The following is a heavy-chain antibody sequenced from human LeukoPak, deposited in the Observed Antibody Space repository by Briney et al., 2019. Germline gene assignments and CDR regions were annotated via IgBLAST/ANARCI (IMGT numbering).Heavy chain of an antibody. D-gene: IGHD3-22*01. CDR2: ISYDGSNK. V-gene: IGHV3-30*18. CDR1: GFSFSSFG. Sequence: GRSLRLSCAASGFSFSSFGMHWVRQAPGKGLEWVAVISYDGSNKNYADSVKGRFTISRDNSKNTLYLQMNSLRAEDTAVYYCAKTSYYYDRSGYYSPFDYWGQGTLVTVSS. J-gene: IGHJ4*02. CDR3: AKTSYYYDRSGYYSPFDY.